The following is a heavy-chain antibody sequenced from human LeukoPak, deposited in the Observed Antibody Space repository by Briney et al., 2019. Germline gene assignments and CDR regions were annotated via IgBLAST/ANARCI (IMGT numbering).Heavy chain of an antibody. V-gene: IGHV1-18*04. CDR2: ISAYSGNT. D-gene: IGHD2-15*01. J-gene: IGHJ4*02. CDR1: GYTFSIYG. CDR3: ARDCSGATCSLDY. Sequence: GASGKVSCKASGYTFSIYGISWVRQAPGQGLELMGWISAYSGNTNYAQNFQGRVSMTTDTSTSTAYMELRRLRYDDTAVYYCARDCSGATCSLDYWGQGTLVTVPS.